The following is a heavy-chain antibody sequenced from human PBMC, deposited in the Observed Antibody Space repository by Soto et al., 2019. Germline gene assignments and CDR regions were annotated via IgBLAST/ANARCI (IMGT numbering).Heavy chain of an antibody. V-gene: IGHV4-59*08. CDR2: IYYSGST. CDR3: ARHLGVIAALPNWFDP. J-gene: IGHJ5*02. Sequence: SETLSLTCTVSGGSTSSYYWSWIRQPPGKGLEWIGYIYYSGSTNYNPSLKSRVTISVDTSKNQFSLKLSSVTAADTAVYYCARHLGVIAALPNWFDPWGQGTLVTVSS. D-gene: IGHD6-6*01. CDR1: GGSTSSYY.